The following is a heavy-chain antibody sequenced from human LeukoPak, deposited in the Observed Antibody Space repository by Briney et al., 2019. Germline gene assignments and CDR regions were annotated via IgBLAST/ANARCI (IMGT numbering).Heavy chain of an antibody. D-gene: IGHD2-2*01. Sequence: GGSLRLSCAASGFTFSSYSMNWVRQAPGKGLEWVANIKQDGSEKYYVDSVKGRFTIPRDNAKNSLYLQMNSLRAEDTAVYYCARDQRYCSSSSCPWEPFDYWGQGTLVTVSS. CDR1: GFTFSSYS. J-gene: IGHJ4*02. CDR3: ARDQRYCSSSSCPWEPFDY. V-gene: IGHV3-7*05. CDR2: IKQDGSEK.